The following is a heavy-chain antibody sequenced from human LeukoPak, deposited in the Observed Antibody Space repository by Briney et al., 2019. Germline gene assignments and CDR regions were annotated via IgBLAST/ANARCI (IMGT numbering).Heavy chain of an antibody. CDR2: ISGSGGST. V-gene: IGHV3-23*01. D-gene: IGHD3-22*01. Sequence: GGSLRLSCAASGFTFSSYAMSWVRQAPGKELEWVSAISGSGGSTYYADSVKGRFTISRDNSKNTLYLQMNSLRAEDTAVYYCARRFYYYDSSGYEYWGQGTLVTVSS. CDR3: ARRFYYYDSSGYEY. CDR1: GFTFSSYA. J-gene: IGHJ4*02.